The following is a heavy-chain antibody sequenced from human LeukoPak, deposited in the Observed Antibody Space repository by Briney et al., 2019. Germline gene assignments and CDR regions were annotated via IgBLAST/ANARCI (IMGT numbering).Heavy chain of an antibody. CDR3: ARTKCSSCPLDY. Sequence: SETLSLTCTVSGGSISSGSYYWSWIRQPAGKGLEWIGRIYTSGSTNYNPSLKSRVTISVDTSKNQFSLKLSSVTAADTAVYYCARTKCSSCPLDYWGQGTLVTVSS. V-gene: IGHV4-61*02. D-gene: IGHD6-6*01. CDR2: IYTSGST. CDR1: GGSISSGSYY. J-gene: IGHJ4*02.